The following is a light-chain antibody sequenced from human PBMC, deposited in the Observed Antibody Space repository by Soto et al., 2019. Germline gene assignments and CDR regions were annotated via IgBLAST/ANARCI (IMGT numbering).Light chain of an antibody. Sequence: DIQMTQSPSSLSASVGDRVAITCRASLSVATFLNWYQQRPGEAPKLLIYGATILQSGVPARFRGSGSGTDFTLTITSLQREDSATYYCQQSYGTPRTFGQGTKLEIK. CDR3: QQSYGTPRT. V-gene: IGKV1-39*01. CDR1: LSVATF. J-gene: IGKJ2*01. CDR2: GAT.